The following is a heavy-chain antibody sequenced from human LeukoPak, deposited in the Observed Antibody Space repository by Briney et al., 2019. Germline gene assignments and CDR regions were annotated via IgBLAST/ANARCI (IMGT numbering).Heavy chain of an antibody. J-gene: IGHJ4*02. D-gene: IGHD1-26*01. CDR2: ISSSSGTI. Sequence: GGSLRLSCAASGFAFSSYHMSWVRQAPGKGLEWVSYISSSSGTIYYADSVKGRFTISRDNSKNTLYLQMNSLRAEDTAVYYCAKAVNVGALDYWGQGTLVTVSS. CDR1: GFAFSSYH. CDR3: AKAVNVGALDY. V-gene: IGHV3-23*01.